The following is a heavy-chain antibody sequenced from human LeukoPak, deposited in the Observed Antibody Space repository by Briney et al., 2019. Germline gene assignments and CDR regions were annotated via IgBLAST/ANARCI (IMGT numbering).Heavy chain of an antibody. J-gene: IGHJ6*03. V-gene: IGHV3-48*03. D-gene: IGHD6-13*01. CDR3: ARDATTATGWVYMDV. Sequence: HPGGSLRLSCAASGFTFSCYEMNWVRQAPGKGLEWVSHISTSGSTIYYAHSVKGRFTISRDNAKNSLYLQMNSLRAEDTALYYCARDATTATGWVYMDVWGKGTTVTISS. CDR1: GFTFSCYE. CDR2: ISTSGSTI.